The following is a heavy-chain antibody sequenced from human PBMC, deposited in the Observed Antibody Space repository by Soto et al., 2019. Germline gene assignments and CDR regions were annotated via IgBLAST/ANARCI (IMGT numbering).Heavy chain of an antibody. CDR2: ISYDGSNK. V-gene: IGHV3-30-3*01. Sequence: QVQLVESGGGVVQPGRSLRLSCAASGFTFSSYAMHWVRQAPGKGLEWVAVISYDGSNKYYADSVKGRFTISRDNSKNTLYLQMNSLRAEDTAVYYCARDSVDGSFDYWGQGTLVTVSS. J-gene: IGHJ4*02. CDR1: GFTFSSYA. D-gene: IGHD2-15*01. CDR3: ARDSVDGSFDY.